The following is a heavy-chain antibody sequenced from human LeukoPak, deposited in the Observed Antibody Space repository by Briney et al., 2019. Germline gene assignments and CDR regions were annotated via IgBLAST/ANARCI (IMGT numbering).Heavy chain of an antibody. CDR2: INHSGST. CDR3: ARDYGDYGRAFDY. Sequence: SETLSLTCAVYGGSFSGYYWSWIRQPPGKGLEWIGEINHSGSTNYNPSLKSRVTISVDTSKNQFSLKLSSVTAADTAVYYCARDYGDYGRAFDYWGQGTLVTVSS. J-gene: IGHJ4*02. D-gene: IGHD4-17*01. CDR1: GGSFSGYY. V-gene: IGHV4-34*01.